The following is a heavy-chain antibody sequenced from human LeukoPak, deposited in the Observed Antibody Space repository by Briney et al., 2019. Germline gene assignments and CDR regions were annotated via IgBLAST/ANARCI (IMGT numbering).Heavy chain of an antibody. CDR3: ALLAVASDFDY. CDR1: GFIFRSFE. J-gene: IGHJ4*02. V-gene: IGHV3-48*03. D-gene: IGHD6-19*01. Sequence: GGSLRLSCAASGFIFRSFEMYWVRQAPGKGLEWVAYISSGASTMYYADSVKGRFTISRDDAKNSLFLQMNSLRAEDTAIYYCALLAVASDFDYWGQGTLVTVSS. CDR2: ISSGASTM.